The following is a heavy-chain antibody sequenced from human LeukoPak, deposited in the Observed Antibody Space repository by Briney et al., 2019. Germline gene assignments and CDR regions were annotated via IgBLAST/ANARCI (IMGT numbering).Heavy chain of an antibody. D-gene: IGHD3-10*01. Sequence: ASVKVSCKVSGYTLTELSMHWVRQAPGKGLEWMGGFDPEDGETIYAQKFQGRVTMTEDTSTDTAYMELSSLRSEDTAAYYCATDVDYYGSGSYYAYWGQGTLVTVSS. CDR1: GYTLTELS. J-gene: IGHJ4*02. V-gene: IGHV1-24*01. CDR3: ATDVDYYGSGSYYAY. CDR2: FDPEDGET.